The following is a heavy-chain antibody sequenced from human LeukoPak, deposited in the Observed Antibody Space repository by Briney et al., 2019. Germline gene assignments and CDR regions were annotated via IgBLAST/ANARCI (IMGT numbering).Heavy chain of an antibody. V-gene: IGHV3-48*03. J-gene: IGHJ4*02. Sequence: PGGSLRLSCAASGFTFSSYEMNWVRQAPGKGLEWVSYISSSGSTKYYADSVKGRFTISRDNAKNSLYLQMNSLRAEDTAVYYCARLGRVGATLDYWGQGTLVTVSS. CDR1: GFTFSSYE. CDR3: ARLGRVGATLDY. CDR2: ISSSGSTK. D-gene: IGHD1-26*01.